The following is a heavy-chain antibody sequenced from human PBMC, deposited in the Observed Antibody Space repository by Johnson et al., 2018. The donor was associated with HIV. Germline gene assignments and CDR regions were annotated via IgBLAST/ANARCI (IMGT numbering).Heavy chain of an antibody. Sequence: VHLVESGGGLVQPGGSLRLSCAASGFTVSTNYMSWVRQAPGKGLEWVSVIYSGGSTYYADSVKGRFTISRDNSKNTLYLQMNSLRAEDTAVYYCARSDITLVRGGAFDIWGQGTVVTVSS. CDR3: ARSDITLVRGGAFDI. J-gene: IGHJ3*02. CDR1: GFTVSTNY. D-gene: IGHD3-10*01. V-gene: IGHV3-66*02. CDR2: IYSGGST.